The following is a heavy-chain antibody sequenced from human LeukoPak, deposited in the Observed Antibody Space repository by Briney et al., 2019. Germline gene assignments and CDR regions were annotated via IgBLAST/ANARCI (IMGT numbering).Heavy chain of an antibody. Sequence: GGSLRLSCAASGFTFSSYEMNWVRQAPGKGLEWGSYISSSGSTIYYADSVKGRFTISRDNAKNSLYLQMNSLRAEDTAVYYCAREVFGELLGMDYWGQGTLVTVSS. D-gene: IGHD1-26*01. CDR3: AREVFGELLGMDY. CDR2: ISSSGSTI. J-gene: IGHJ4*02. V-gene: IGHV3-48*03. CDR1: GFTFSSYE.